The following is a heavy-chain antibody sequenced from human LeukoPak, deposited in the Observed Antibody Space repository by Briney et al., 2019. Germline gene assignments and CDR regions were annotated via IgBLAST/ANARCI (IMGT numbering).Heavy chain of an antibody. Sequence: PSETLSLTCAVYGGSFSGYYWSWIRQPPGKGLEWIGEINHSGSTNYNPSLKSRVTISVDTSKNQFSLKLSSVTAADTAVYYCARRAPWIQLWRLCGYFDLWGRGTLVTVSS. CDR2: INHSGST. CDR1: GGSFSGYY. V-gene: IGHV4-34*01. CDR3: ARRAPWIQLWRLCGYFDL. D-gene: IGHD5-18*01. J-gene: IGHJ2*01.